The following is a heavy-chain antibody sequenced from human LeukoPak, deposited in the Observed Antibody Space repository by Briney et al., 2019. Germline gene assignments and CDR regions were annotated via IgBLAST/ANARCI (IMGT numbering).Heavy chain of an antibody. J-gene: IGHJ4*02. V-gene: IGHV3-21*04. D-gene: IGHD1-26*01. CDR3: ARRDSYSYDF. CDR1: GFTFSSYS. Sequence: GGSLRLSCAASGFTFSSYSMNWVRQAPGKGLEWVSSISSTSAYIYYADSVRGRFTISRDNAKNSLDLQMNSLRAEDTAVYYCARRDSYSYDFWGQGTLVTVSS. CDR2: ISSTSAYI.